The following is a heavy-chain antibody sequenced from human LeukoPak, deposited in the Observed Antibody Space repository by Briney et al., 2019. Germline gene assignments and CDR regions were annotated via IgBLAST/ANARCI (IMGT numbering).Heavy chain of an antibody. CDR3: ARGAILRYFDWLLGANWFDP. J-gene: IGHJ5*02. CDR1: GYTFLHYD. CDR2: INPKSGGT. V-gene: IGHV1-2*02. Sequence: ASLKVSCKASGYTFLHYDFNWVRQAPGQGLEWVGWINPKSGGTNYAQKFQGRVTMTRDTSISTAYMELSRLRSDDTAIYYCARGAILRYFDWLLGANWFDPWGQGTLVAVSS. D-gene: IGHD3-9*01.